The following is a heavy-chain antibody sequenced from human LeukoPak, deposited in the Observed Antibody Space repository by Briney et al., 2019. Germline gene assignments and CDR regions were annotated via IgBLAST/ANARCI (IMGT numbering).Heavy chain of an antibody. CDR3: ARDPNYYGSGSYYNGDFDY. V-gene: IGHV7-4-1*02. J-gene: IGHJ4*02. Sequence: GASVKFSCKASGYTFTSYAMNWVRQAPGQGLEWMGWINTNTGNPTYAQGFTGRFVFSLDTSVSTAYLQISSLKAEDTAVYYCARDPNYYGSGSYYNGDFDYWGQGTLVTVSS. D-gene: IGHD3-10*01. CDR2: INTNTGNP. CDR1: GYTFTSYA.